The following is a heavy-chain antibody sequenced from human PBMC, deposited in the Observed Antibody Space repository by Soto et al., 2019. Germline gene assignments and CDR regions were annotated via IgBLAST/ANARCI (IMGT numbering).Heavy chain of an antibody. J-gene: IGHJ4*02. Sequence: QVHLVQSGAEVKKPGASVKVSCKASGYPFTGYYMHWVRQAPGQGLEWMGWINPTSGGTSYAQKLQGWGTMTRDTSISTADMERSRPRSDDTAVYDCARGGYRGYDFGYWGQGTLGTVSS. CDR1: GYPFTGYY. D-gene: IGHD5-12*01. CDR2: INPTSGGT. V-gene: IGHV1-2*04. CDR3: ARGGYRGYDFGY.